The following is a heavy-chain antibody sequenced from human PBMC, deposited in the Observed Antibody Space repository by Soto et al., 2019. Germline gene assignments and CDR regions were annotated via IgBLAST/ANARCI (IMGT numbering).Heavy chain of an antibody. J-gene: IGHJ4*01. CDR3: ARSHQSRIRAKQQLVPGGPWFGY. V-gene: IGHV1-18*01. CDR1: GYTFTSYG. D-gene: IGHD6-13*01. Sequence: QVRLVQSGAEVKKPGASVKVSCKASGYTFTSYGISWVRQAPGQGLEWMGWISAYNGNTNYAQKLQGRVTMTTDTSTSTAYMELRSLRSDDTAVYCCARSHQSRIRAKQQLVPGGPWFGYWGQGTLVTVSS. CDR2: ISAYNGNT.